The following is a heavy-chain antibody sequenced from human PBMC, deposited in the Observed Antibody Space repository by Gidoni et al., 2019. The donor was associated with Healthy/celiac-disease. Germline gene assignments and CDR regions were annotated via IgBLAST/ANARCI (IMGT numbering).Heavy chain of an antibody. V-gene: IGHV1-69*01. CDR3: ASFPWRSKQRNDGYFDY. CDR1: GGTFSSYA. J-gene: IGHJ4*02. D-gene: IGHD1-1*01. CDR2: IIPIFGTA. Sequence: QVQLVQSGAEVKKPGSSVKVSCKASGGTFSSYAISWVRQAPGQGLEWMGGIIPIFGTANYAQKFQGRVTITADESTSTAYMELSSLRSEDTAVYYCASFPWRSKQRNDGYFDYWGQGTLVTVSS.